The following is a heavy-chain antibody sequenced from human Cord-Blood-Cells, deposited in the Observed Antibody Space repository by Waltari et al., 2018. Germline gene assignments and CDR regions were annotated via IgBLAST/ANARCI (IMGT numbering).Heavy chain of an antibody. CDR3: ARDTVASN. CDR1: GYTFTGYY. CDR2: INPNSGGT. J-gene: IGHJ4*02. Sequence: QLQLLQSGAEVMKPGASVMVSCTPSGYTFTGYYMHWVRQAPGQGLEWMGWINPNSGGTNYAQKFQGRVTMTRDTSISTAYMELSRLRSDDTAVYYCARDTVASNWGQGTLVTVSS. V-gene: IGHV1-2*02.